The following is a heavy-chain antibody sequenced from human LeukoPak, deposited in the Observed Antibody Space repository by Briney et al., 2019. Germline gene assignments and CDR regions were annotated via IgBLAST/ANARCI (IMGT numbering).Heavy chain of an antibody. Sequence: GGSLRLSCAASGFTFSSYEMNWVRQAPGKGLEWVSYISSSGSTIYYADSVKGRFTISRDNAKNSLYLQMNSLRAEDTAAYYCACIILGYAAFDIWGQGTMVTVSS. D-gene: IGHD3-16*01. CDR3: ACIILGYAAFDI. CDR1: GFTFSSYE. J-gene: IGHJ3*02. V-gene: IGHV3-48*03. CDR2: ISSSGSTI.